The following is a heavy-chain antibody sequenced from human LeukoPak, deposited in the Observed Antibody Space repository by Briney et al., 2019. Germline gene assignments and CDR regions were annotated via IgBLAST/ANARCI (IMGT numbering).Heavy chain of an antibody. D-gene: IGHD2-2*01. J-gene: IGHJ4*02. CDR2: INSDGSST. CDR3: ARDRGYCSSTSCHNPYDY. V-gene: IGHV3-74*01. CDR1: GFTFSSYW. Sequence: GGSLRLSCAASGFTFSSYWMHWVRQAPGKGLVWVSRINSDGSSTSYADSVKGRFTISRDNAKNTLYLQMNSLRAEDTAVYYCARDRGYCSSTSCHNPYDYWGQGTLVTVSS.